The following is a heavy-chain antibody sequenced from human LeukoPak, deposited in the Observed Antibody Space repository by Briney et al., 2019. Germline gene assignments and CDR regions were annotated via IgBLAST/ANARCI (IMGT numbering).Heavy chain of an antibody. CDR1: GFTFSSYW. D-gene: IGHD6-19*01. J-gene: IGHJ4*02. Sequence: PGGSLRLSCAASGFTFSSYWMHWARQAPGKGLVGVSRINTDGSSTSYADSVKGRFTISRDNAKNTLYLQMNSLRAEDTAVYYCVREAYTSGWPNLDYWGQATLVTVSS. CDR3: VREAYTSGWPNLDY. CDR2: INTDGSST. V-gene: IGHV3-74*01.